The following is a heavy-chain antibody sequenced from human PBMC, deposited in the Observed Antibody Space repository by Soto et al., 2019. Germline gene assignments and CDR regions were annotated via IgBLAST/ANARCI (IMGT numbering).Heavy chain of an antibody. J-gene: IGHJ6*02. CDR1: GFTFSSYW. Sequence: GGSLRLSCAASGFTFSSYWMHWVRQAPGKGLVWVSRINSDGSSTSYADSVKGRFTISRDNAKNTLYLQMNSLRAEDTAVYYCARDISAPWYYDSSGYLGPYYGMDVWGQGTTVTVSS. V-gene: IGHV3-74*01. CDR2: INSDGSST. CDR3: ARDISAPWYYDSSGYLGPYYGMDV. D-gene: IGHD3-22*01.